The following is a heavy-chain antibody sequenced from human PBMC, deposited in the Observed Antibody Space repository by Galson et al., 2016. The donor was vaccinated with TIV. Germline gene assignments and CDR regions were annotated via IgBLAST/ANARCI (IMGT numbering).Heavy chain of an antibody. D-gene: IGHD3-22*01. Sequence: SVKVSCKAAGYAFSSHGISWVRRAPGQGLEWMGWISAFNGNKNYALRFEDRVTMTTDTYTNTAYLELRSLRSDDTAVYYCARDRGSMTMIPGLNYYYGMDVWGQRTAVTVSS. CDR3: ARDRGSMTMIPGLNYYYGMDV. V-gene: IGHV1-18*04. J-gene: IGHJ6*02. CDR1: GYAFSSHG. CDR2: ISAFNGNK.